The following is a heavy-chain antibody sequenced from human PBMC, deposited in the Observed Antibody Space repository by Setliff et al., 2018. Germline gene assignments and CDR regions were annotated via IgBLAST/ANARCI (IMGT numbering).Heavy chain of an antibody. CDR1: GYTLTELS. D-gene: IGHD5-18*01. V-gene: IGHV1-24*01. Sequence: GASVKVSCKVSGYTLTELSMHWVRQAPGKGLEWMGGFDPEDGETIYAQKFQGRATMTEDTSTDTAYMELSSLRSEDTAVYYCATSVSWIQLVLYPQGHPEPFDYWGQGTLVTVSS. J-gene: IGHJ4*02. CDR3: ATSVSWIQLVLYPQGHPEPFDY. CDR2: FDPEDGET.